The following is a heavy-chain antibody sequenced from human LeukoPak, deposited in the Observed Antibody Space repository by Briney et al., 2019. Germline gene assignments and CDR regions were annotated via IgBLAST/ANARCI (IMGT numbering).Heavy chain of an antibody. CDR1: GFTFSSYD. CDR3: ARAGGLGLHYWYFDL. Sequence: SGGNLKFYCAASGFTFSSYDMHRLRQATGKGLEWVSAIGTAGDPYYPGSVKGRFTISRENANNSLYLQMNSLRAGDTAVYYFARAGGLGLHYWYFDLWGRGTLVTVSS. V-gene: IGHV3-13*05. D-gene: IGHD6-19*01. J-gene: IGHJ2*01. CDR2: IGTAGDP.